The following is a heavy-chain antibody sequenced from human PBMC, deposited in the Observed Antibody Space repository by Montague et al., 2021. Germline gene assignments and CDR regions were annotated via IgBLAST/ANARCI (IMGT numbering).Heavy chain of an antibody. CDR1: GDSLSSVGYS. CDR3: ARGRLATGDFDY. Sequence: TLSLTCTVSGDSLSSVGYSWTWIRQPPGKGLEWIGYTHYSGSTYYNPSLKSRVTISGDTSKNHFSLRLTSVTAADTAVYYCARGRLATGDFDYWGQGTLVTVSS. V-gene: IGHV4-31*03. CDR2: THYSGST. D-gene: IGHD6-13*01. J-gene: IGHJ4*02.